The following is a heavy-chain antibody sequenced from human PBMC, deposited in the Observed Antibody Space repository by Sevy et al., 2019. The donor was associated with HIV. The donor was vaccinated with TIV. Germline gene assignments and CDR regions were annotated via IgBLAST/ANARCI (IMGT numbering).Heavy chain of an antibody. D-gene: IGHD6-19*01. CDR2: IYYSGST. Sequence: SETLSLTCTVSGGSISSYYWSWIRQPPGKGLEWIGYIYYSGSTNYNPSLKSRVTISVDTSKNQFSLKLSSVTAADTAVYYCARDGVWAVAGTGGFYYWGQGALVTVSS. J-gene: IGHJ4*02. V-gene: IGHV4-59*01. CDR3: ARDGVWAVAGTGGFYY. CDR1: GGSISSYY.